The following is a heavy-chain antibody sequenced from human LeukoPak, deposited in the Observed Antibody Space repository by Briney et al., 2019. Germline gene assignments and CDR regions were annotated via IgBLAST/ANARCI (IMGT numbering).Heavy chain of an antibody. V-gene: IGHV4-59*01. CDR1: GSSISSWY. CDR3: ARETKLMGYSSGLGFNY. J-gene: IGHJ4*02. D-gene: IGHD6-19*01. Sequence: SETLSLTCTVSGSSISSWYWSWIRQPPGKGLEWIGYIYDSGNTNYNPSLKTRVTISVDTSKNQLSLNLTSVTAADTAVYYCARETKLMGYSSGLGFNYWGQGTLVTVSS. CDR2: IYDSGNT.